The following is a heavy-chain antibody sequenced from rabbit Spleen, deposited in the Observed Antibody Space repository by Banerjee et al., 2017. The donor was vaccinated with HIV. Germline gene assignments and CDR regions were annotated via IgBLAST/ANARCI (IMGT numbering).Heavy chain of an antibody. CDR3: ARDLFAITGDPTRNL. V-gene: IGHV1S43*01. CDR1: GFSFSRNYF. D-gene: IGHD2-1*01. CDR2: IYASTGST. J-gene: IGHJ4*01. Sequence: TCTASGFSFSRNYFMCWVRQAPGKGLEWIACIYASTGSTWYASWAKGRFTITRSTSLNTVTLQLNSLTAADTATYFCARDLFAITGDPTRNLWGPGTLVTVS.